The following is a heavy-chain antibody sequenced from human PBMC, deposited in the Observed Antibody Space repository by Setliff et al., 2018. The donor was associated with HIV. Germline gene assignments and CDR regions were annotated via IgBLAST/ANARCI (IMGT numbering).Heavy chain of an antibody. CDR2: IHHSGST. V-gene: IGHV4-59*11. CDR1: GDFRNIQW. J-gene: IGHJ4*02. CDR3: AKQPGGHSFFDL. D-gene: IGHD1-1*01. Sequence: SETPSLTCTVSGDFRNIQWWTWMRQSPGLGLQWIGSIHHSGSTYYDPSLKNRVTLSVDTSNNQVSLTLTSVTAADTAVYYCAKQPGGHSFFDLWGQGILVTVSS.